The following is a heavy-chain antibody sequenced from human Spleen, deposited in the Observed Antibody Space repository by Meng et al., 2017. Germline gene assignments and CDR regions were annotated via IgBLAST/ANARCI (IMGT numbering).Heavy chain of an antibody. CDR1: GGSISSGGYY. CDR2: IYYSGST. V-gene: IGHV4-31*01. D-gene: IGHD3-10*01. J-gene: IGHJ5*02. Sequence: LRLSCTVSGGSISSGGYYWSWIRQHPGKGLEWIGYIYYSGSTYYNPSLQSTVTISVDTSKNQFSLKLSSVTAADTAVYYCASASGRIWFGELFKGFGDSIDPWGKGTMVTVSS. CDR3: ASASGRIWFGELFKGFGDSIDP.